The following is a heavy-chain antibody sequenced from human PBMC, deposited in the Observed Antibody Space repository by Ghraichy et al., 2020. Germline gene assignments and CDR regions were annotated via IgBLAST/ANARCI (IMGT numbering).Heavy chain of an antibody. CDR3: ASGGPDDYYDSSGYYDAFDI. Sequence: SETLSLTCTVSGGSISSYYWSWIRQPPGKGLEWIGYIYYSGSTNYNPSLKSRVTISVDTSKNQFSLKLSYVTAADTAVYYCASGGPDDYYDSSGYYDAFDIWGQGTMVTVSS. J-gene: IGHJ3*02. V-gene: IGHV4-59*01. D-gene: IGHD3-22*01. CDR1: GGSISSYY. CDR2: IYYSGST.